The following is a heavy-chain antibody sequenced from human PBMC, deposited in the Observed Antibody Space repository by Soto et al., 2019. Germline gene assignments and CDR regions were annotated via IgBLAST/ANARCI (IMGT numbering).Heavy chain of an antibody. Sequence: SETLSLTCTVSGGSISSSSYYWGWIRQPPGKGLEWIGSIYYSGSTYYNPSLKSRVTISVDTSKNQFSLKLSSVTAADTAVYYCARLQGYTMVRGVITPPSYYFDYWGQGTLVTVS. CDR2: IYYSGST. CDR3: ARLQGYTMVRGVITPPSYYFDY. V-gene: IGHV4-39*01. J-gene: IGHJ4*02. D-gene: IGHD3-10*01. CDR1: GGSISSSSYY.